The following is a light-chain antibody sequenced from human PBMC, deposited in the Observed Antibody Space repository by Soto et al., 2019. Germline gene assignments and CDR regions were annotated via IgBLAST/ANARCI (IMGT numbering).Light chain of an antibody. V-gene: IGLV2-14*01. J-gene: IGLJ2*01. CDR3: RSYTSSSIVV. CDR2: DFS. CDR1: SSDVGNYNY. Sequence: QSVLTQPASVSGSPGQSITISCTGTSSDVGNYNYVSWFQQHPGKAPKLMIYDFSNRPSGVSYRFSASKSGNTASLTISGLQGEDEADYYRRSYTSSSIVVFGGGTQLTVL.